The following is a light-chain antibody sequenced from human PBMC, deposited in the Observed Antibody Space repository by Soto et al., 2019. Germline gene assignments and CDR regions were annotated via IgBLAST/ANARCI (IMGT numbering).Light chain of an antibody. V-gene: IGKV1-5*03. CDR2: NAS. J-gene: IGKJ4*01. CDR3: QQYNSYPLT. CDR1: QTISSW. Sequence: DIRMTQSPSTLSASVGDRVTITCRASQTISSWLAWYQQKPGKAPRFLIHNASSLQSGVPSRFSGNGSGAEFTLTISSLQPDDFATYYCQQYNSYPLTFGGGTKVEIK.